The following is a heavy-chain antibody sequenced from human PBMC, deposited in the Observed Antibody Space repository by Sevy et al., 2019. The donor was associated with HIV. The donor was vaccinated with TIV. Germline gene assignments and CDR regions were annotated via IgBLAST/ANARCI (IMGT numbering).Heavy chain of an antibody. Sequence: SETLSLTCTVSGDSISNYYWSWIRQPAGKGLEWIGRIYDSGSATYNPSLESRVTMSADRTKNQLSLKLNSVTAADTAVYYGARDRVTIFGVTIDYYFDYWGQGTLVTVSS. J-gene: IGHJ4*02. D-gene: IGHD3-3*01. V-gene: IGHV4-4*07. CDR3: ARDRVTIFGVTIDYYFDY. CDR2: IYDSGSA. CDR1: GDSISNYY.